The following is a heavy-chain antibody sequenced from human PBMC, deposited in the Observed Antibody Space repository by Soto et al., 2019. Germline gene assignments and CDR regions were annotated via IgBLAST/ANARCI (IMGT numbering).Heavy chain of an antibody. V-gene: IGHV4-39*01. J-gene: IGHJ4*02. D-gene: IGHD1-26*01. CDR1: GDSFSSSGYY. Sequence: TETLSLTCTVSGDSFSSSGYYWGWIRQPPGKGLEWIGSISYSGSTYCNPSLKSRVTISVDTSNNQFSLKLSSVTAADSAVYYCARDSGNYRTSNWGQGTLVTVSS. CDR2: ISYSGST. CDR3: ARDSGNYRTSN.